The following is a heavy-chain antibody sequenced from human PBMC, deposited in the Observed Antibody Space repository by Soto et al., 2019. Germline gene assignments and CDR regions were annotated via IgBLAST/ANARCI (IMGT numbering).Heavy chain of an antibody. J-gene: IGHJ6*02. CDR3: ARGRYYGMDV. V-gene: IGHV4-59*01. Sequence: SETLSLTCTVSGGSISSYYWSWIRQPPGKGLEWIGYIYYSGSTNYNPSLKSRVTISVDTSKNQFSLKLSSVTAADTAVYYCARGRYYGMDVWGQGTTVTVSS. CDR1: GGSISSYY. CDR2: IYYSGST.